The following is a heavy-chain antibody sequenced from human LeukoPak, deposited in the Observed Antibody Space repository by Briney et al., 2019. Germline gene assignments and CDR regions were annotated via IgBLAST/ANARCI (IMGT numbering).Heavy chain of an antibody. Sequence: SGPTLVNPXQTLTLTCTFSGFSLSTSGMRVSWIRQPPGKALEWLARIDWDDDKFYSTSLKTRLTISKDTSKNQVVLTMTNMDPVDTATYYCARMGYCRGGSCRNWDYFDYWGQGTLVTVSS. V-gene: IGHV2-70*04. CDR3: ARMGYCRGGSCRNWDYFDY. CDR1: GFSLSTSGMR. D-gene: IGHD2-15*01. CDR2: IDWDDDK. J-gene: IGHJ4*02.